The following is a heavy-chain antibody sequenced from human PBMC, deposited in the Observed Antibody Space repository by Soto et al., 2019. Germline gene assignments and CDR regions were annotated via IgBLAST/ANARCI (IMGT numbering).Heavy chain of an antibody. J-gene: IGHJ6*02. CDR3: ARDQSQFRGVIINYYFYYGMDV. CDR1: GFTFSSYS. Sequence: PGGSLRLSCAASGFTFSSYSMNWVRQAPGKGLEWVSSISSSSSYIYYADSVKGRFTISRDNAKNSLYLQMNSLRAEDTAVYYCARDQSQFRGVIINYYFYYGMDVWGQGTTVTVS. CDR2: ISSSSSYI. D-gene: IGHD3-10*01. V-gene: IGHV3-21*01.